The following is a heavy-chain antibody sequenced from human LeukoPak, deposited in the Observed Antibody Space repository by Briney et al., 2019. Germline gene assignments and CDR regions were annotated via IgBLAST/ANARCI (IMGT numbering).Heavy chain of an antibody. D-gene: IGHD2-8*01. CDR3: AADDLMEGY. CDR2: IVVGSGNT. V-gene: IGHV1-58*02. J-gene: IGHJ4*02. CDR1: RFTFRNSA. Sequence: SVKVSCKASRFTFRNSAMQGVRQARGQRLEWIGWIVVGSGNTNYAQKFQERVTITRDMSTSTAYMELSSLRSEDTAVYYCAADDLMEGYWGQGTLVTVSS.